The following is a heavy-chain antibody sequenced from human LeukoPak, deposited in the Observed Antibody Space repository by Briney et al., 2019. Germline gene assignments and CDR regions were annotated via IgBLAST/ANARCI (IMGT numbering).Heavy chain of an antibody. D-gene: IGHD6-13*01. CDR3: ARGGYSSSWYXFDY. CDR2: IYSGGTT. V-gene: IGHV3-53*01. J-gene: IGHJ4*02. CDR1: GFTVSSNY. Sequence: PGGSLRLSCAASGFTVSSNYMSWVRQAPGKGLEWVSVIYSGGTTNYADSVKGRFTISRDNSKNTLFLQMNSLRAEDTAVYYCARGGYSSSWYXFDYWGQGTLVTVSS.